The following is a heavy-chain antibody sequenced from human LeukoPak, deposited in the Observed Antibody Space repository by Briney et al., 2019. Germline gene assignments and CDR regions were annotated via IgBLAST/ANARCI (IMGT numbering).Heavy chain of an antibody. V-gene: IGHV3-23*01. CDR3: ARDRGGSPNWFDP. CDR1: GFTFSSYA. J-gene: IGHJ5*02. Sequence: GGSLRLSCAASGFTFSSYAMSWVRQAPGKGLEWVSAISGSGGSTYYADSVKGRFTISRDNAKNSLYLQMNSLRAEDTAVYYCARDRGGSPNWFDPWGQGTLVTVSS. D-gene: IGHD1-26*01. CDR2: ISGSGGST.